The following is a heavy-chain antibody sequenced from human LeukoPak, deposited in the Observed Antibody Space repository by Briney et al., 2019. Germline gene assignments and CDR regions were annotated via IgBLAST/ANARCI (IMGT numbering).Heavy chain of an antibody. J-gene: IGHJ4*02. D-gene: IGHD3-10*01. CDR2: INTYNGNT. CDR1: GYSFTSYG. Sequence: ASVTVSFKASGYSFTSYGISWVRQAPGQGLEWMGWINTYNGNTNYAQNVQGRVTMTTDTATSTAYMELRSLRSDDTAVYFCARVITMVRGVILPVSGFDYWGQGTLVTVSS. CDR3: ARVITMVRGVILPVSGFDY. V-gene: IGHV1-18*01.